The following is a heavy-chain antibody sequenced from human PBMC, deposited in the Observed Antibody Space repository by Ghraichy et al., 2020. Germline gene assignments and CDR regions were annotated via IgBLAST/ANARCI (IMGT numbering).Heavy chain of an antibody. CDR3: ARAPRPYSSGWGIDYGMDG. CDR1: GGSISSYY. J-gene: IGHJ6*02. Sequence: SESLSLTCTVSGGSISSYYWSWIRQPPGKGLEWIGYIYYSGSPNYNPSLKSRVTISGDTSKNQFSLKLSSVPAADTAVYYCARAPRPYSSGWGIDYGMDGWGQGTTVTGSS. CDR2: IYYSGSP. V-gene: IGHV4-59*01. D-gene: IGHD6-19*01.